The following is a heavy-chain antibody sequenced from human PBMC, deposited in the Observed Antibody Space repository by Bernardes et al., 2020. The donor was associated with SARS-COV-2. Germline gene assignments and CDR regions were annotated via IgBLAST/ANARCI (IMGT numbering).Heavy chain of an antibody. Sequence: GSLRLSCAASGFTFSNYGMHWVRQAPGKGLEWVSVISYDRSNKYYADSVKGRFIISRDNSENTLYLQMNSLRTEDTAVYYCAKPRDGYNSAFDIWGQGTMVTVSS. CDR3: AKPRDGYNSAFDI. CDR2: ISYDRSNK. CDR1: GFTFSNYG. J-gene: IGHJ3*02. D-gene: IGHD5-12*01. V-gene: IGHV3-30*18.